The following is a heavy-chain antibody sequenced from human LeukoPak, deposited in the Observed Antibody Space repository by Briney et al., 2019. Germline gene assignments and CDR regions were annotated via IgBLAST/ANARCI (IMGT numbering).Heavy chain of an antibody. CDR1: GGSFSGYY. Sequence: AETLSLTCAVSGGSFSGYYWTWIRQPPGKGLEWIGEINHSGRTNYNPSLKSRVTISVDTSKNQLSLKLSSVTAADAAVYYCVRDHYYNSSGYTFRHWGQGTLVTVSS. V-gene: IGHV4-34*01. J-gene: IGHJ1*01. CDR2: INHSGRT. CDR3: VRDHYYNSSGYTFRH. D-gene: IGHD3-22*01.